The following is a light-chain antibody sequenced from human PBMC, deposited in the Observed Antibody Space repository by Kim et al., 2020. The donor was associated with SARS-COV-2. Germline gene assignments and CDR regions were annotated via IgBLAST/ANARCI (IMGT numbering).Light chain of an antibody. CDR2: EVN. CDR1: SSDVGTYNF. J-gene: IGLJ2*01. Sequence: QSALTQPASVSGSPGQSITISCTGTSSDVGTYNFVSWYQQHPGKAPQLMIYEVNKRPSRISDRFSGSKSGNTASLTISGLQTEDEADYYCSAHAGGNSVLFGGGTKLTVL. V-gene: IGLV2-23*01. CDR3: SAHAGGNSVL.